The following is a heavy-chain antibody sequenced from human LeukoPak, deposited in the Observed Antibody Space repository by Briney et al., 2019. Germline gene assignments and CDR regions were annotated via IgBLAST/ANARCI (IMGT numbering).Heavy chain of an antibody. J-gene: IGHJ6*02. CDR2: ISYDGSNK. D-gene: IGHD6-13*01. Sequence: PGGSLRLSCAASGFTFSSYAMHWVRQAPGKGLEWVAVISYDGSNKYYADSVKGRFTISRDNSKNTLYLQMNSLRAEDTAVYYCARDRRYSSSWYSVLYYYYGMDVWGQGTTVTVSS. V-gene: IGHV3-30-3*01. CDR1: GFTFSSYA. CDR3: ARDRRYSSSWYSVLYYYYGMDV.